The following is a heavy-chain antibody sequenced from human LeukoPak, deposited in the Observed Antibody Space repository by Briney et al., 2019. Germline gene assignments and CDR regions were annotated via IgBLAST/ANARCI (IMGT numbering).Heavy chain of an antibody. Sequence: FSXYYWSWIRQPPGKGLEWIGEINHSGSTNYNPSLKSRVTISIDTSKNQFFLKLSSVTAADTAVYYCARNIVGATRGLVNWGQGTLVTVSS. V-gene: IGHV4-34*01. CDR2: INHSGST. D-gene: IGHD1-26*01. CDR3: ARNIVGATRGLVN. J-gene: IGHJ4*02. CDR1: FSXYY.